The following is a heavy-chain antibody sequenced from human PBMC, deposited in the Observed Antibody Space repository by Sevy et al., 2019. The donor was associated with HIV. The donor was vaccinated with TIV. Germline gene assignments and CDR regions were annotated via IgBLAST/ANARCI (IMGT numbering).Heavy chain of an antibody. CDR1: GGSISSSSYY. CDR2: IYYSGST. Sequence: SETLSLTCTVSGGSISSSSYYWGRIRQPPGKGLEWIGSIYYSGSTYYNPSLKSRVTISVDTSKNQFSLKLSSVTAADTAVYYCARAVLRYFDWLFDAFDIWGQGTMVTVSS. CDR3: ARAVLRYFDWLFDAFDI. D-gene: IGHD3-9*01. J-gene: IGHJ3*02. V-gene: IGHV4-39*01.